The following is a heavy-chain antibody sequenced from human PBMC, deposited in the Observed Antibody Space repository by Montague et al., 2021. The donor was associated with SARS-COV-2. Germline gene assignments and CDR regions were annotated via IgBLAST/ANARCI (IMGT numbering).Heavy chain of an antibody. CDR1: GFTFNTYA. CDR3: ARDCRSSSCTNWGY. CDR2: IGGSGAGT. Sequence: SLRLSCAASGFTFNTYAMTWVRQAPGKGLEWVSAIGGSGAGTYYADSVKGRFTISRDNSKNTLFLQMNSLRAEDTALYYCARDCRSSSCTNWGYWGQGTLVTVSS. J-gene: IGHJ4*02. V-gene: IGHV3-23*01. D-gene: IGHD2-2*01.